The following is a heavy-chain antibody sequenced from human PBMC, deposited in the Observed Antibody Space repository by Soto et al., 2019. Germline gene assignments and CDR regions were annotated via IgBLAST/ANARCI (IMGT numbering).Heavy chain of an antibody. D-gene: IGHD3-3*01. CDR3: ARDLENFWSGYTGNWFDP. CDR2: ISAYNGNT. J-gene: IGHJ5*02. CDR1: GYTFTSYG. V-gene: IGHV1-18*01. Sequence: ASVKVSCKASGYTFTSYGISWVRQAPGQGLEWMGWISAYNGNTNYAQKLQGRVTMTTDTSRSTAYMELRSLRSDDTAVYYCARDLENFWSGYTGNWFDPWGQGTLVTVSS.